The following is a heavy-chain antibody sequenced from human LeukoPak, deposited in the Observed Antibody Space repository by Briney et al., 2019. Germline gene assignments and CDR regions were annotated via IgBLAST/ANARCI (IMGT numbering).Heavy chain of an antibody. CDR2: IIPTFGTA. CDR3: ARGKEWLPYGDY. J-gene: IGHJ4*02. V-gene: IGHV1-69*13. D-gene: IGHD6-19*01. CDR1: GGTFSSYA. Sequence: SVKVSCKASGGTFSSYAISWVRQAPGQGLEWMGGIIPTFGTANYAQKFQGRVTITADESTSTAYMELSSLRSEDTAVYYCARGKEWLPYGDYWGQGTLVTVSS.